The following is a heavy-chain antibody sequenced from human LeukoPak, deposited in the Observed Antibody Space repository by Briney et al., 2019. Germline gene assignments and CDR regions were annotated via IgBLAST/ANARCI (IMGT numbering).Heavy chain of an antibody. D-gene: IGHD6-13*01. CDR1: GYTFTSYA. J-gene: IGHJ6*03. CDR2: INTNTGNP. CDR3: ARGVAAAGTYYYYYYMDV. V-gene: IGHV7-4-1*02. Sequence: GASVKVSCKASGYTFTSYAMDWVRQAPGQGLEWMGWINTNTGNPTYAQGFTGRFVFSLDTSVSTAYLQISSLKAEDTAVYYCARGVAAAGTYYYYYYMDVWGKGTTVTVSS.